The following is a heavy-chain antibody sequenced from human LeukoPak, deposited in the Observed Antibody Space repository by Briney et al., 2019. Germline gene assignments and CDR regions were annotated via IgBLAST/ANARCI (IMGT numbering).Heavy chain of an antibody. D-gene: IGHD4-17*01. CDR1: GFTFNSYS. CDR2: ISSSSSYI. CDR3: ARDDYGDYGAFDI. Sequence: GGSLRLSCAASGFTFNSYSMNWVRHAPGKGLEWVSSISSSSSYIYYADSVKGRFTISRDNAKNSLYLQMNSLRAEDTAVYYCARDDYGDYGAFDIWGQGTMVTVSS. V-gene: IGHV3-21*01. J-gene: IGHJ3*02.